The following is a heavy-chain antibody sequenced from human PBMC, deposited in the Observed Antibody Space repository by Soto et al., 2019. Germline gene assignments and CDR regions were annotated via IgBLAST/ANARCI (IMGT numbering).Heavy chain of an antibody. J-gene: IGHJ4*01. CDR3: VHRVSAQFDS. CDR1: RFTSGYHA. V-gene: IGHV3-23*01. Sequence: GGSLRLSCAASRFTSGYHAMNWVRQAPGKGLEWVSTISSNGENTHYADSVKGRFIISSDNSSNTVALQMNSLRVEDTAVYYCVHRVSAQFDSWGQGTLVTGSS. D-gene: IGHD6-13*01. CDR2: ISSNGENT.